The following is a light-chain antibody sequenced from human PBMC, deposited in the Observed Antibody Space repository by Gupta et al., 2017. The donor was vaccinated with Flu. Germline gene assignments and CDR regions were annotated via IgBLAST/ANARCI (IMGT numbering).Light chain of an antibody. V-gene: IGKV1-39*01. CDR3: QQSDSAPRT. J-gene: IGKJ1*01. CDR1: HTLMTF. Sequence: IDMTQSPPSLSASVGDTVTITCRASHTLMTFLNWYQHKPGTAPRLLIYSGYTLQSGVPSRFIGSGSGTDFTLTINKLQPEDSATYYCQQSDSAPRTFGQGTQVEIK. CDR2: SGY.